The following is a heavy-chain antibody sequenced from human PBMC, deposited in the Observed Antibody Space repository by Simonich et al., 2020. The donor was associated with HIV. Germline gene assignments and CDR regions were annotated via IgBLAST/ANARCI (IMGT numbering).Heavy chain of an antibody. CDR3: ARGPPGLEPDY. CDR2: IGTAGDT. V-gene: IGHV3-13*01. J-gene: IGHJ4*02. Sequence: EVQLVESGGGLVQPWGSLRLSCAASGFTFSSYDIHWVRQAKGKGLEWVSAIGTAGDTYYPGSVKGRFTISRENAKNSLYLQMNSLRAGDTAVYYCARGPPGLEPDYWGQGTLVTVSS. D-gene: IGHD1-1*01. CDR1: GFTFSSYD.